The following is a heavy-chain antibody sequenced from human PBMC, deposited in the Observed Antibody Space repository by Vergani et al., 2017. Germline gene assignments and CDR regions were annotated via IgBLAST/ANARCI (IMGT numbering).Heavy chain of an antibody. CDR3: ATGPVVLVAGLLDY. CDR1: GFTLSSYG. Sequence: QVQLVESGGGVVQPGGSLRLYCAASGFTLSSYGMHRVRQAPGKGPEWVAVIRYNGSKKYYADPVKGRFTISRDNSKNTPYLQMNSLRAEDTAVYYWATGPVVLVAGLLDYWGQGSLVTVSS. V-gene: IGHV3-33*01. J-gene: IGHJ4*02. D-gene: IGHD2-15*01. CDR2: IRYNGSKK.